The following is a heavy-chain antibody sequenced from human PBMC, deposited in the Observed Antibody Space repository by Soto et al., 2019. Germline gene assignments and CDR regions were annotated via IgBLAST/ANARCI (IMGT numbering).Heavy chain of an antibody. CDR3: ARVLQWFGELPYGMDV. D-gene: IGHD3-10*01. CDR1: GGSISSGGYY. Sequence: SETLSLTCTVSGGSISSGGYYWSWIRQHPGKGLEWIGYIYYSGSTYYNPSLKSRVTISVDTSKNQFSLKLSSVTAADTAVYYCARVLQWFGELPYGMDVWGQGTTVTVSS. CDR2: IYYSGST. V-gene: IGHV4-31*03. J-gene: IGHJ6*02.